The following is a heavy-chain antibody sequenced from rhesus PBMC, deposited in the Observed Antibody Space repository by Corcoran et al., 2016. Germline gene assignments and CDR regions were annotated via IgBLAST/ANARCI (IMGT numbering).Heavy chain of an antibody. CDR3: ARDRGQWSDEY. CDR1: GGSIRSDY. CDR2: ISGSGGRT. J-gene: IGHJ4*01. Sequence: QVQLQESGPGLVKPSETLSLTCAVSGGSIRSDYWSCIRQPPGRGLGGIGRISGSGGRTDNNPAHKVRVTISNDTSKRQFSLRLTAVTAVDTAVYYCARDRGQWSDEYWGQGVLVTVSS. V-gene: IGHV4-173*01. D-gene: IGHD2-21*01.